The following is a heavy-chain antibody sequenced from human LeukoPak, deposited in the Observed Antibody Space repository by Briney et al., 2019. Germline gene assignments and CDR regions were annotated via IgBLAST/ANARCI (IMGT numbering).Heavy chain of an antibody. CDR1: GYTFTSYY. J-gene: IGHJ4*02. D-gene: IGHD3-22*01. CDR3: ARDPTSNYDSSGYLEY. Sequence: ASVKVSCKASGYTFTSYYMHWVRQAPGQGLEWMGVINPSGGSTSYAQKFQGRVTMTRDMSTSTAYMELSSLRSEDTGVYYCARDPTSNYDSSGYLEYWGQGTLVTVSS. CDR2: INPSGGST. V-gene: IGHV1-46*01.